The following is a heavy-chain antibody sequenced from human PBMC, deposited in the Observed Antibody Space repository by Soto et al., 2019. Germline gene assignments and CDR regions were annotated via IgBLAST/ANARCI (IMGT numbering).Heavy chain of an antibody. Sequence: QVQLVQSGAEVKKPGSSVKVSCKASGDTFNFYTINWVRQAPGLGLEWMGRFNPILSFSNSALKFQGRVTLTADKSTITASMVLSSLRSEDTAIYYWATSFGSGSRAFDYWGQGALVTVSS. CDR2: FNPILSFS. D-gene: IGHD3-10*01. CDR1: GDTFNFYT. V-gene: IGHV1-69*02. J-gene: IGHJ4*02. CDR3: ATSFGSGSRAFDY.